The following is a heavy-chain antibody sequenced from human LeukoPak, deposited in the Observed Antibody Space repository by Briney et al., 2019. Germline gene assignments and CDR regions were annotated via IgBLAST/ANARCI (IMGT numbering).Heavy chain of an antibody. D-gene: IGHD3-10*01. CDR1: GYTFTSYG. CDR2: ISAYNGNT. CDR3: ARHGGTISYYYYMDV. Sequence: GASVKVSCKASGYTFTSYGISWVRQASGQGLEWMGWISAYNGNTNYAQKLQGRVTMTTDTSTSTAYMELRSLRSDDTAVYYCARHGGTISYYYYMDVWGKGTTVTVSS. J-gene: IGHJ6*03. V-gene: IGHV1-18*01.